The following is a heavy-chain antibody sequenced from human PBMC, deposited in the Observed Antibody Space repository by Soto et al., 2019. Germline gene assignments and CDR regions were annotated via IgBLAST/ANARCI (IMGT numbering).Heavy chain of an antibody. J-gene: IGHJ5*02. Sequence: GGSLRLSCTASGFTFGDYAMSWFRQAPGKGLEWVGFIRSKAYGGTTEYAASVKGRFTISRDDSKSIAYLQMNSLKTEDTAVYYCTRDGSMVYAKFGWFDPWGQGTLVTVSS. V-gene: IGHV3-49*03. CDR1: GFTFGDYA. CDR2: IRSKAYGGTT. CDR3: TRDGSMVYAKFGWFDP. D-gene: IGHD2-8*01.